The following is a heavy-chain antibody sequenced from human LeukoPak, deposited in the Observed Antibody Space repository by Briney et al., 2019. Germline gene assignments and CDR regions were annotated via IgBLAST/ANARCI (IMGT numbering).Heavy chain of an antibody. J-gene: IGHJ3*02. D-gene: IGHD6-19*01. CDR2: IYWDDDK. CDR3: VKVEAVAGAFDI. V-gene: IGHV2-5*02. CDR1: GFSLSNIGEG. Sequence: SGPTLVNSTQTLTLTCTFSGFSLSNIGEGVGWIRQPPGKALEWLALIYWDDDKRFSPSLETRLTITKATSKNQVVLTMANMDRVDTATYYCVKVEAVAGAFDIWGQGTLVTVSS.